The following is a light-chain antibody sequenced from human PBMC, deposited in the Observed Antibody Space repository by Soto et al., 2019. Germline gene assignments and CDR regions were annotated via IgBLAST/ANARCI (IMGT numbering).Light chain of an antibody. CDR1: SSDVGGYNY. Sequence: QSALTQHPSASGSPGQSVTISCTGTSSDVGGYNYVSWYQQHPGKAPKLMIYEVSKRPSGVPDRFSGSKSGNTASLTVAGLQAEDEADYYCSSYAGSNNLVFGTGTQLTVL. CDR2: EVS. J-gene: IGLJ1*01. V-gene: IGLV2-8*01. CDR3: SSYAGSNNLV.